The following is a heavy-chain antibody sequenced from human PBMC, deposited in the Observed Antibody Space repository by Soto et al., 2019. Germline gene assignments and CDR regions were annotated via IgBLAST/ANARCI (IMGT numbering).Heavy chain of an antibody. J-gene: IGHJ4*02. V-gene: IGHV3-11*01. Sequence: GGSLRLSCVASGFTFSDYSMSWIRQAPGKGLEWPAFIDSRGRTLSYADSVRGRFTISRDNAENSVYLQMDSLRADDTAVYYCARQAARNYIDSWGQGNSVTVPS. CDR2: IDSRGRTL. D-gene: IGHD6-6*01. CDR1: GFTFSDYS. CDR3: ARQAARNYIDS.